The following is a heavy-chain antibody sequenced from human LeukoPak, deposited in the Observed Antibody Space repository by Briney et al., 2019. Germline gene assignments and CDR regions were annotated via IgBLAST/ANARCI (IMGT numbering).Heavy chain of an antibody. CDR1: GGSTSSYY. CDR3: ARHKRSSRTQVLYFHY. Sequence: SETLSLTCTVAGGSTSSYYWSWIRQPAGKGLEWIGRIYTSGSTNYNPSLKSRVTMSVDTSKNQFSLKLSSVTAADTAVYYCARHKRSSRTQVLYFHYWGQGTLVTVSS. V-gene: IGHV4-4*07. D-gene: IGHD6-13*01. J-gene: IGHJ4*02. CDR2: IYTSGST.